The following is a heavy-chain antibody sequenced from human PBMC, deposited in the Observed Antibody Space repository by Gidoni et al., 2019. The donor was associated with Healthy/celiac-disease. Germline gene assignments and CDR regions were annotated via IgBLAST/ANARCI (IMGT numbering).Heavy chain of an antibody. V-gene: IGHV3-66*01. J-gene: IGHJ4*02. CDR1: GFTVSSNY. D-gene: IGHD4-17*01. CDR3: ARAGYGGNSHLDY. Sequence: EVQLVESGGGLVQPGGSLRLSCAASGFTVSSNYMSWVRQAPGKGLEWVSVIYSGGSTYYADSVKGRFTISRDNSKNTLYLQMNSLRAEDTAVYYCARAGYGGNSHLDYWGQGTLVTVSS. CDR2: IYSGGST.